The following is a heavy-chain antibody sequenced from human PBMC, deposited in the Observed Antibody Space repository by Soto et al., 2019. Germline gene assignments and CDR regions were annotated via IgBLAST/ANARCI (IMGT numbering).Heavy chain of an antibody. J-gene: IGHJ5*02. Sequence: GGSLRLSCAASGFAFSRDWMSWVRQAPGKGLEWVANIKQDGSEKYYVDSVKGRFTISRDNAKNSLFLQMNSLRAEDTAVYYCARRGSSGQGTLVTVSS. CDR3: ARRGS. V-gene: IGHV3-7*01. CDR1: GFAFSRDW. CDR2: IKQDGSEK.